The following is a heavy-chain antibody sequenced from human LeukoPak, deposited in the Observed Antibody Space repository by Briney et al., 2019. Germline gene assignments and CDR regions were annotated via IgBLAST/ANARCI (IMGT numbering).Heavy chain of an antibody. CDR1: GFTFSSYG. V-gene: IGHV3-33*01. J-gene: IGHJ6*02. Sequence: GGSLRLSCAASGFTFSSYGMHWVRQAPGKGLEWVAVIWYDGSNKYYADSVKGRFTISRDNSKNTLYLQMNSLRAEDTAVYYCARGLATGNPYGMDVWGQGTTVTVSS. D-gene: IGHD1-14*01. CDR2: IWYDGSNK. CDR3: ARGLATGNPYGMDV.